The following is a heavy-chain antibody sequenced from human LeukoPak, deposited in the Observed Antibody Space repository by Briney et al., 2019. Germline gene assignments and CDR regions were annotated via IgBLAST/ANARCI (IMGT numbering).Heavy chain of an antibody. V-gene: IGHV1-69*13. CDR3: ARGYCSGGSFPNWFDP. CDR2: IIPIFGTA. D-gene: IGHD2-15*01. J-gene: IGHJ5*02. CDR1: GGTFSSYA. Sequence: SVKVSCKASGGTFSSYAISWVRQAPGQGLEWMGGIIPIFGTANYAQKFQGRVTITADESTSTAYMELSSLRSEDTAVYYCARGYCSGGSFPNWFDPWGQGTLVTVSS.